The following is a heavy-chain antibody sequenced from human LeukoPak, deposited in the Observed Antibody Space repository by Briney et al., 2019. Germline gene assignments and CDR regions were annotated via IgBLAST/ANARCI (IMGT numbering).Heavy chain of an antibody. D-gene: IGHD3-16*01. Sequence: ASVKVSCKASGRPFISYHLHWVRQAPGQGLEWMGIIHPSGGSTTYAQKFQGRVSLTRDTSTGTVYMDLSSLRSEDTAVYYCARDNDSRDPPHFDYWGQGTLVTVSS. J-gene: IGHJ4*02. V-gene: IGHV1-46*01. CDR1: GRPFISYH. CDR2: IHPSGGST. CDR3: ARDNDSRDPPHFDY.